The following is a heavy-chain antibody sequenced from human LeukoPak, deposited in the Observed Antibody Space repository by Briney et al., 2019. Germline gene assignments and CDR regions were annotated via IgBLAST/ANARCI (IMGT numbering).Heavy chain of an antibody. Sequence: SQTLSLTCAISGDSVSSNSAAWNWIRQSPSRGLEWLGRTYYRSKWYNDYAVSVKSRITINPDTSKNQFSLQLNSVTPEDTAVYYYARSPAGYSSVTRPEFDYWGQGTLVTVSS. CDR2: TYYRSKWYN. CDR3: ARSPAGYSSVTRPEFDY. J-gene: IGHJ4*02. D-gene: IGHD6-19*01. V-gene: IGHV6-1*01. CDR1: GDSVSSNSAA.